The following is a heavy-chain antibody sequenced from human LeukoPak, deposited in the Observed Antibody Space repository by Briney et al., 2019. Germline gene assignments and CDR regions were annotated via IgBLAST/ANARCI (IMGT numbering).Heavy chain of an antibody. CDR2: ITGSGTGT. CDR3: AKDETLSGINYFAY. D-gene: IGHD1-20*01. V-gene: IGHV3-23*01. Sequence: GRSLRPSCAVSGFSFSTYAMSWVRQAPGEGLEWVSGITGSGTGTYYADSVKGRFTISRDNSRNTLYLEMSNLRAEDTAIYYCAKDETLSGINYFAYWGQGTLVTVSS. J-gene: IGHJ4*02. CDR1: GFSFSTYA.